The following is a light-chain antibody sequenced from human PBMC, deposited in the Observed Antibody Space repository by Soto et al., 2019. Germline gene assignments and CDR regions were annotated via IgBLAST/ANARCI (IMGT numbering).Light chain of an antibody. CDR3: QHYDAYSVA. V-gene: IGKV1-5*03. CDR2: EAS. J-gene: IGKJ1*01. Sequence: DIQMTQSPSTLSGSVGDRVTITCRASQTISSWLAWYQQKPGKAPNLLIHEASSLKSGVPSRFSGSGSGTQFTLTISSLQPGDFATYYCQHYDAYSVAFGQGTKVDIK. CDR1: QTISSW.